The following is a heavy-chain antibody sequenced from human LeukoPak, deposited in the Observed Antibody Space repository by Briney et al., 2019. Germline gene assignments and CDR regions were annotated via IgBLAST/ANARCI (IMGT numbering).Heavy chain of an antibody. CDR3: AYSRWFYLDF. CDR1: GGSISSRNYY. V-gene: IGHV4-39*01. Sequence: SETLSLTCTVSGGSISSRNYYWGWVRQPPGTGLEWIGSIYYGKSTYYNPSLKSRVSISVDTSKNQFSLNLNSVTASDTAIYYCAYSRWFYLDFWGQGSLVAVSS. CDR2: IYYGKST. D-gene: IGHD4-23*01. J-gene: IGHJ4*02.